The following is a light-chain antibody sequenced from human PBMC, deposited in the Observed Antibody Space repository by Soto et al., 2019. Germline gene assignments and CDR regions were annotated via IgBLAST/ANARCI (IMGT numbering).Light chain of an antibody. CDR3: QQYGSSGT. CDR1: QSVSNNY. CDR2: GAS. V-gene: IGKV3-20*01. Sequence: EIVLTQSPGTPSLSPGERATLSCRASQSVSNNYLAWYQQKPGKAPRLLIYGASNRATGIPDRFSGSGSGTDFTLTISRLEPEDFAVYYCQQYGSSGTFGQGTKVDIK. J-gene: IGKJ1*01.